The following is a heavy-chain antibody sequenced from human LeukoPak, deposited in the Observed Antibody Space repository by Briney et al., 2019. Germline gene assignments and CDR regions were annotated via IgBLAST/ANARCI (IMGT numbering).Heavy chain of an antibody. D-gene: IGHD2-15*01. V-gene: IGHV4-39*01. CDR3: ARNIVVVVAATSWFDP. J-gene: IGHJ5*02. Sequence: SETLSLTCTVSGGSISSSSYYWGWIRQPPGKGLEWIGSIYYSGSTYYNPSLKSRVTISVDTSKNQFSLKLSSVTAADTAVYYCARNIVVVVAATSWFDPWGQGTLVTVSS. CDR1: GGSISSSSYY. CDR2: IYYSGST.